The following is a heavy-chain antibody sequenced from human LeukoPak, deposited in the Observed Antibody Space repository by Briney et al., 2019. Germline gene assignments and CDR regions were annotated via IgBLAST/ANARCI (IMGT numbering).Heavy chain of an antibody. D-gene: IGHD3-10*01. CDR2: ISAYNGNT. V-gene: IGHV1-18*01. CDR3: ARVRHYYGKNWFGP. J-gene: IGHJ5*02. CDR1: GYTFTSYG. Sequence: GASVKVSCKASGYTFTSYGISWVRQAPGQGLEWMGWISAYNGNTNYAQKLQGRVTMTTDTSTSTAYMELRSLRSDDTAVYYCARVRHYYGKNWFGPWGQGTLVTVSS.